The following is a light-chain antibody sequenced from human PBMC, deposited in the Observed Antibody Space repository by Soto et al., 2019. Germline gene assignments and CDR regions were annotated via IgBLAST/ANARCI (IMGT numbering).Light chain of an antibody. V-gene: IGKV3-20*01. CDR1: QSVSSSY. J-gene: IGKJ1*01. Sequence: EIVLTQSPATLPLSPGERATLSCRASQSVSSSYLAWYQQKPGQAPRLLIYGASSRATGIPDRFSGSGSGTDFTLTISRLEPEDFAVYYCQQSETFGQGTKVDIK. CDR2: GAS. CDR3: QQSET.